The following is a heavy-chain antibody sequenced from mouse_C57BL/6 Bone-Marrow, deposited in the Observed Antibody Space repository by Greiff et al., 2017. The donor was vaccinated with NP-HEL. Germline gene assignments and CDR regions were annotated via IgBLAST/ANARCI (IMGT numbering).Heavy chain of an antibody. CDR2: ILPGSGNT. J-gene: IGHJ2*01. CDR3: ARDYYGSSYCDY. Sequence: VQLQESGAELMKPGASVKLSCKATGYTFTGNWLEWVKQRPGPGLEWIGEILPGSGNTYYHERFKGKATFTADTSSNTASMQLSSLTTEDSAIYYCARDYYGSSYCDYWGQGTTLTVSS. CDR1: GYTFTGNW. V-gene: IGHV1-9*01. D-gene: IGHD1-1*01.